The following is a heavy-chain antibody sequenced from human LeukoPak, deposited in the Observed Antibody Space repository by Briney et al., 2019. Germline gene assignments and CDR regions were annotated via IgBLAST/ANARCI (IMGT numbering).Heavy chain of an antibody. D-gene: IGHD1-26*01. V-gene: IGHV3-23*01. CDR1: GFTFSSYA. J-gene: IGHJ4*02. CDR3: AKAQKAWELLHDFDY. CDR2: ISGSGGST. Sequence: GGSLRLSCAASGFTFSSYAMSWVLQAPGKGLEWVSAISGSGGSTYYADSVKGRFTISRDNSKNTLYLQMNSLRAEDTAVYYCAKAQKAWELLHDFDYWGQGTLVTVSS.